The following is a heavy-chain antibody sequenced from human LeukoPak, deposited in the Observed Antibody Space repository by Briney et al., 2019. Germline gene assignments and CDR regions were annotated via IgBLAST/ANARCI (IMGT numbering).Heavy chain of an antibody. Sequence: PGGSLRLSCAASGFAFKDSAMTWVRQAPGKGLEWVSLISASGANTYSTDSVKGRFTLSRDNSENTLYLQMNSLRAGDTAVYYCAKDQGGSSRGWSDPWGQGTLVTVSS. J-gene: IGHJ5*02. CDR3: AKDQGGSSRGWSDP. CDR2: ISASGANT. V-gene: IGHV3-23*01. CDR1: GFAFKDSA. D-gene: IGHD1-26*01.